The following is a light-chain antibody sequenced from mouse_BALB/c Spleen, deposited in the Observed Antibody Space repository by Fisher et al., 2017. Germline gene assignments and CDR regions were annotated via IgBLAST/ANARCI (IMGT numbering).Light chain of an antibody. V-gene: IGKV4-59*01. CDR1: SSVSS. CDR2: DTS. Sequence: IVLTQSPAIMSASPGEKVTMTCSASSSVSSSYLHWYQQKPGTSPKRWIYDTSKLASGVPARFSGSGSRTSYSLTISSMEAEDAATYYCQQWSSNPPTFGGGTKLEIK. J-gene: IGKJ2*01. CDR3: QQWSSNPPT.